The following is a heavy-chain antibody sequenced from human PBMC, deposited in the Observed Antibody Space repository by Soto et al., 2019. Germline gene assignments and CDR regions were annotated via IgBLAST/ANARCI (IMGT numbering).Heavy chain of an antibody. Sequence: ASVKVSCKASGYTFTGYYMHWVRQAPGQGLEWMGWINPNSGDTNYAQKFQGWVTMTRDTSISTAYMELSRLRSDDTAVYYCAREYSGYDYYYYYGMDVWGQGTTVTVSS. V-gene: IGHV1-2*04. D-gene: IGHD5-12*01. CDR2: INPNSGDT. J-gene: IGHJ6*02. CDR1: GYTFTGYY. CDR3: AREYSGYDYYYYYGMDV.